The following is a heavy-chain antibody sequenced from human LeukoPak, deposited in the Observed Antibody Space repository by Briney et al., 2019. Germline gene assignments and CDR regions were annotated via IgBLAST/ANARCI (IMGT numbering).Heavy chain of an antibody. CDR3: ATGVYSFDY. Sequence: GGTLRLSCAASGFTFSNYGMSWVRQAPGKGLEWVSVISGNGGSTYFADSVKGRFTISRDSSKNTLYLQMNSLRAEDTAVYYCATGVYSFDYWGQGTLVTVSS. D-gene: IGHD3-10*01. CDR2: ISGNGGST. CDR1: GFTFSNYG. V-gene: IGHV3-23*01. J-gene: IGHJ4*02.